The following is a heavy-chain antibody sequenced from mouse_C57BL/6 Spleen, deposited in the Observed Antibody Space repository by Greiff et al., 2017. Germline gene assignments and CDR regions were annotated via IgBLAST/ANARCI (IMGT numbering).Heavy chain of an antibody. Sequence: VKVVESGPGLVAPSQSLSITCTVSGFSLTSYGVSWVRQPPGKGLEWLGVIWGDGSTNYHSALISRLSISKDNSKSQVFLKLNSLQTDDTATYYCAKLPITTVVAHWYFDVWGTGTTVTVSS. CDR1: GFSLTSYG. V-gene: IGHV2-3*01. J-gene: IGHJ1*03. D-gene: IGHD1-1*01. CDR3: AKLPITTVVAHWYFDV. CDR2: IWGDGST.